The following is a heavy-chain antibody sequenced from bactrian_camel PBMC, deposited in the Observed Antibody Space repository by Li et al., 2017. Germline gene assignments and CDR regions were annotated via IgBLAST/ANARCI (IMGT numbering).Heavy chain of an antibody. CDR3: GKPTAPGTRPAHCVGEYCI. Sequence: QLVESGGGSAQAGGSLRLSCAASGNTYNTFCMVWIRQAPGKGLEWIAEIYRGGRTTNYADSVKGRFTISRDDAKNTVYLELSLLKTDDTAMYYCGKPTAPGTRPAHCVGEYCIWGQGTQVTVS. CDR2: IYRGGRTT. CDR1: GNTYNTFC. D-gene: IGHD1*01. J-gene: IGHJ4*01. V-gene: IGHV3S25*01.